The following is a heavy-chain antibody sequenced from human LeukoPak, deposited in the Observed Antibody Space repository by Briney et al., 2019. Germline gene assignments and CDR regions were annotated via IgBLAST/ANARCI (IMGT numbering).Heavy chain of an antibody. Sequence: GGPLRLSCAASGFTFNSHAMSWVRQAPGKGLEWVSSISNGGGNTYYADSVKGRFTISRDNSKNTLYLQMNSLRAEDTAVYSCAKGFASGWPYYSDYWGQGSLVTVSS. CDR2: ISNGGGNT. D-gene: IGHD6-25*01. V-gene: IGHV3-23*01. CDR3: AKGFASGWPYYSDY. CDR1: GFTFNSHA. J-gene: IGHJ4*02.